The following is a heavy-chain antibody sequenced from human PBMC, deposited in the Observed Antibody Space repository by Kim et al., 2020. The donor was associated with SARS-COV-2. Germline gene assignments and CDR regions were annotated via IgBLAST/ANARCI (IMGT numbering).Heavy chain of an antibody. J-gene: IGHJ6*03. V-gene: IGHV4-39*01. CDR3: ARHRRYSSGWYVAFFYYYMHV. CDR2: AYYIGNT. D-gene: IGHD6-19*01. Sequence: SETLSLTCTVSGGSLSSSSDYWGWIRQPPGKGLEWIGTAYYIGNTYYNPSLKSRVTISGDTSKNQFSLKLDSVTAADTAVYYCARHRRYSSGWYVAFFYYYMHVWGKGPAVPVSS. CDR1: GGSLSSSSDY.